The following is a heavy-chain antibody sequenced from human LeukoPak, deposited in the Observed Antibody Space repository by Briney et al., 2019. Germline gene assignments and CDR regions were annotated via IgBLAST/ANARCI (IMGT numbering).Heavy chain of an antibody. J-gene: IGHJ4*02. Sequence: GGSLTLSCAASGFTFSGYGMHWVRHAPGKGLEWLAVISYDGSHIYYADPVKRRFTISRDSSKNTLYLQMNSLRTHDTAVYYCASDRSDSWPFDYWRQGPLVTVS. CDR3: ASDRSDSWPFDY. CDR1: GFTFSGYG. V-gene: IGHV3-30*03. D-gene: IGHD6-13*01. CDR2: ISYDGSHI.